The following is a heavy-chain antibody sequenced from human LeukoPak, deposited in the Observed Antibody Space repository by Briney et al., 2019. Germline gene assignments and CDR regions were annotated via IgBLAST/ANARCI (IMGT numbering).Heavy chain of an antibody. CDR3: ARAGSKWMATILDY. CDR1: GGSISSSSYY. D-gene: IGHD5-24*01. J-gene: IGHJ4*02. CDR2: IKQGGSEK. Sequence: PSETLSLTCTVSGGSISSSSYYWGWIRQPPGKGLEWVANIKQGGSEKYYVDSVKGRFTISRDNAKNSLYLQMNSLRAEDTAVYYCARAGSKWMATILDYWGQGTLVTVSS. V-gene: IGHV3-7*01.